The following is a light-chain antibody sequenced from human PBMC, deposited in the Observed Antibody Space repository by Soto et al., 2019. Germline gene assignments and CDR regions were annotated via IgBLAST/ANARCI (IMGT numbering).Light chain of an antibody. CDR1: QSVSSSY. CDR3: QQYGSSPLFT. Sequence: EIVLTQSPGTLSLSPGERATLSCRASQSVSSSYLAWYQQKPGQAPRLLIDVASSRATGIPDRFSGSGSGTDFTLTISRLEPEDFAVYYCQQYGSSPLFTFGPGTKVDIK. V-gene: IGKV3-20*01. CDR2: VAS. J-gene: IGKJ3*01.